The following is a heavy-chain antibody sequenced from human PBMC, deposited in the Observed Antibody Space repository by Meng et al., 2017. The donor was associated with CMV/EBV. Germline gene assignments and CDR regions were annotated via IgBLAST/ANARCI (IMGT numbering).Heavy chain of an antibody. Sequence: GESLKISCAASGFTFSSYGMHWVRQAPGKGLEWVAFIRYDGSNKYYADSVKGRFTISRGNSKNTLYLQMNSLRAEDTAVYYCAKVRPPYYYYGMDVWGQGTTVTVSS. CDR2: IRYDGSNK. CDR3: AKVRPPYYYYGMDV. V-gene: IGHV3-30*02. CDR1: GFTFSSYG. J-gene: IGHJ6*02.